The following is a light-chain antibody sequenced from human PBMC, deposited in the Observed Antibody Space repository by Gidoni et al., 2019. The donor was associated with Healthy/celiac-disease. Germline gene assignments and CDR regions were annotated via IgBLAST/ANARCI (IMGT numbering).Light chain of an antibody. CDR1: HSSSSY. V-gene: IGKV1-39*01. CDR2: AAS. CDR3: QQCYSTPHT. J-gene: IGKJ2*01. Sequence: DIQMTQSPSSLSASVADRVTITCRASHSSSSYLNWYQQKPGQAPRLLIYAASSLQSGVPSRFSGSGSGTDFTLTISSLQPEDFAAYYCQQCYSTPHTFGQGTKLEIK.